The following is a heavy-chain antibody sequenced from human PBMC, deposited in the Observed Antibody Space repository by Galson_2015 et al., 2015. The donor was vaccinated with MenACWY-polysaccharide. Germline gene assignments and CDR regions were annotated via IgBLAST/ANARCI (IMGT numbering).Heavy chain of an antibody. J-gene: IGHJ3*02. CDR3: AIEGSRIVFHAFDI. CDR2: IQYDGSNR. D-gene: IGHD2-15*01. Sequence: SLRLSCAASGLRFSGSGMHWVRQAPGKGLEWLAVIQYDGSNRVYEDSGKGRFTISRDDSRKTLFLEMNSLRAEDTAVYYCAIEGSRIVFHAFDIWGRGTMVTVSS. V-gene: IGHV3-33*02. CDR1: GLRFSGSG.